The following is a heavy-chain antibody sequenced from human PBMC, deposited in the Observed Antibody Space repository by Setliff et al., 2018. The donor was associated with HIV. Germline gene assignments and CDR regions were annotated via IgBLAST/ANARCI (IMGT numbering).Heavy chain of an antibody. CDR2: INAGNGDT. Sequence: WASVKVSCKASGYAFTSYAMHWVRQAPGQRLEWMGWINAGNGDTRYSQQFQDRVTITRDTSASTAYMELSSLRSEDTAVYYCARDHGNGRAYNFWSGYSPFDYWGQGTLVTVSS. CDR3: ARDHGNGRAYNFWSGYSPFDY. D-gene: IGHD3-3*01. V-gene: IGHV1-3*01. J-gene: IGHJ4*02. CDR1: GYAFTSYA.